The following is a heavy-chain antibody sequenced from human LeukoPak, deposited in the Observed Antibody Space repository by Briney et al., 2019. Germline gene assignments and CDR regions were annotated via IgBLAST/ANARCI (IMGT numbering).Heavy chain of an antibody. J-gene: IGHJ4*02. V-gene: IGHV3-43D*03. CDR2: ISWDGGST. Sequence: GGSLRLSCAASGFTFDDYAMHWVRQAPGKGLEWVSLISWDGGSTYYADSVKGRFTISRDNSKNSLYLQMNSLRAEDTALYYCAKDGPRKMAHYDSSGYFDYWGQGTLVTVSS. CDR3: AKDGPRKMAHYDSSGYFDY. CDR1: GFTFDDYA. D-gene: IGHD3-22*01.